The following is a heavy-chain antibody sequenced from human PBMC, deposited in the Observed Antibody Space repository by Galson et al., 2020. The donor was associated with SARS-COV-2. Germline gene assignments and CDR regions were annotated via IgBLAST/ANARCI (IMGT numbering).Heavy chain of an antibody. CDR2: IRPDGGQE. V-gene: IGHV3-7*03. CDR1: GFTFSSTW. Sequence: GGSLRLSCVASGFTFSSTWMTWVRQAPGKGLEWVANIRPDGGQEQYAGSVKGRFTISRDNAHNSVYLQMNSLRAEDMAVYYCGTSTDYALDFRGQGTMVTVSS. J-gene: IGHJ3*01. D-gene: IGHD2-8*02. CDR3: GTSTDYALDF.